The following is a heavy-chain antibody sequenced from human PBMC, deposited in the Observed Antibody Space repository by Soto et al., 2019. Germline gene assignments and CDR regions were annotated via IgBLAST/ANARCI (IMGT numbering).Heavy chain of an antibody. Sequence: QVQLQESGPGLVKPSETLSLTCTVSGGSISNYYWSWIRQAPGKGLEWIGYIYYTTNYNPSLKSRVTISADTSKTQISLKLTSVTAADTAVYYGARTSPVAGGFDYWGQGTLVTVSS. CDR1: GGSISNYY. CDR3: ARTSPVAGGFDY. J-gene: IGHJ4*02. CDR2: IYYTT. V-gene: IGHV4-59*01. D-gene: IGHD6-19*01.